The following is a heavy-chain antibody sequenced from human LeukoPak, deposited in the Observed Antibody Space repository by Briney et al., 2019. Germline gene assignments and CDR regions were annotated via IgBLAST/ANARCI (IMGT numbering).Heavy chain of an antibody. CDR2: ISGSGGST. CDR1: GYPFTSYD. Sequence: SCKASGYPFTSYDLSWVRQAPGKGLEWVSAISGSGGSTYYADSVKGRFTISRDNSKNTLYLQMNSLRAEDTAVYYCAKEARGYGENWFDPWGQGTLVTVSS. J-gene: IGHJ5*02. D-gene: IGHD5-12*01. V-gene: IGHV3-23*01. CDR3: AKEARGYGENWFDP.